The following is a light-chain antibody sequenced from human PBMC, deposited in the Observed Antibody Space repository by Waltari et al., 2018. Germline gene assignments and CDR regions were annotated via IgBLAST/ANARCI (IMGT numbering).Light chain of an antibody. CDR1: SSDVGGYNY. CDR2: EVS. CDR3: SSYTSSSTLV. J-gene: IGLJ2*01. V-gene: IGLV2-14*01. Sequence: QSPLTQPASASGSPGQSITISCTGTSSDVGGYNYVSWYQQHPGKAPKLMIYEVSNRPSGVSNRFSGSKSGNTASLTISGLQAEDEADYYCSSYTSSSTLVFGGGTKLTVL.